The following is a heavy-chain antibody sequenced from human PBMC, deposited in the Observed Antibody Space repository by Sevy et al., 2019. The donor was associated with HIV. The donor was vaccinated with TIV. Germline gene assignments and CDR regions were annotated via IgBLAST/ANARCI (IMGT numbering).Heavy chain of an antibody. CDR3: ARINPSIPVPDSLRSDP. V-gene: IGHV3-74*01. Sequence: GGSLRLSCVASGFRLSDYWMHWVRQVPGKGLIWVSRISDDERNRGYAESVRGRFTISRDDAKNTLYLQMNSLRVEDTGIYFCARINPSIPVPDSLRSDPWGQGTRVTVSS. CDR2: ISDDERNR. CDR1: GFRLSDYW. D-gene: IGHD3-22*01. J-gene: IGHJ5*02.